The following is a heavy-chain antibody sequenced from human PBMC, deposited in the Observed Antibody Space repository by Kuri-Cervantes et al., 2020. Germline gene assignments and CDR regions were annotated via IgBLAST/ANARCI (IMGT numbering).Heavy chain of an antibody. D-gene: IGHD3-22*01. J-gene: IGHJ3*02. Sequence: SVKVSCKASAYTFTNYGISWVRQAPGQGLEWMGGIIPIFGTANYAQKFQGRVTMTRNTSISTAYMELSSLRAEDTAVYYCATDDPYDSSGVNAFDIWGQGTMVTVSS. V-gene: IGHV1-69*05. CDR3: ATDDPYDSSGVNAFDI. CDR1: AYTFTNYG. CDR2: IIPIFGTA.